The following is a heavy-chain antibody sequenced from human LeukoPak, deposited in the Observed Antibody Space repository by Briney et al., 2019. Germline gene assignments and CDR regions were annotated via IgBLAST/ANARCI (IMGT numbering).Heavy chain of an antibody. Sequence: NPGGSLRLSCAASGFTFSDYYMSWIRQAPGKGLEWVSYISSSGSTIYYADSVKGRFTISRDNAKNSLYLQMNSLRAEDTAVYYCAKDSQLGYSSSWYPYFQHWGQGTLVTVSS. V-gene: IGHV3-11*04. J-gene: IGHJ1*01. CDR2: ISSSGSTI. CDR1: GFTFSDYY. CDR3: AKDSQLGYSSSWYPYFQH. D-gene: IGHD6-13*01.